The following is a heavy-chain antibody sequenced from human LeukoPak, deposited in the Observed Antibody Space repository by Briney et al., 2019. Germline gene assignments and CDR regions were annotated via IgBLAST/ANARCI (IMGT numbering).Heavy chain of an antibody. CDR3: ARDKVASQRAAYYMDV. D-gene: IGHD6-25*01. CDR1: GFTFSTYA. V-gene: IGHV3-21*01. CDR2: ISGNSGST. Sequence: GGSLRLSCAGSGFTFSTYAMTWVRQAPGKGLEWVSSISGNSGSTYYADSVKGRFTISRDNAKNSLYLQMNSLRAEDTAVYYCARDKVASQRAAYYMDVWGKGTTVTVSS. J-gene: IGHJ6*03.